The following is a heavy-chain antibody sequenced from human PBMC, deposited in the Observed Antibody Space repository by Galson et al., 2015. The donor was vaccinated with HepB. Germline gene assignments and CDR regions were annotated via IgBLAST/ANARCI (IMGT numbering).Heavy chain of an antibody. Sequence: SLRLSCAASGFTVSSDSMNWVRQAPGKGLEWISYIDKSGGTTYYADSVKGRFTISRDDAKNSLYLQMNSLRADDTAVYYCARNGSPRPFDPWGQGTPVTVSP. D-gene: IGHD6-13*01. CDR2: IDKSGGTT. V-gene: IGHV3-48*04. CDR3: ARNGSPRPFDP. CDR1: GFTVSSDS. J-gene: IGHJ5*02.